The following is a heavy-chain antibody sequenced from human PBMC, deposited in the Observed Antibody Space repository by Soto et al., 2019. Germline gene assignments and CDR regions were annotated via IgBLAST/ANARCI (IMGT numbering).Heavy chain of an antibody. Sequence: EVQLVESGGGLVQPGGSLRLSCAASGFTFSSYWMHWVRQAPGKGLVWVSLINTDGSSTTYADSVKARFIISRDNAKNTQYLQMNSLRAEDTAVYYCTRPRYDGSGTPFDHWGQGTLVTVSS. CDR1: GFTFSSYW. J-gene: IGHJ4*02. V-gene: IGHV3-74*01. CDR3: TRPRYDGSGTPFDH. CDR2: INTDGSST. D-gene: IGHD3-22*01.